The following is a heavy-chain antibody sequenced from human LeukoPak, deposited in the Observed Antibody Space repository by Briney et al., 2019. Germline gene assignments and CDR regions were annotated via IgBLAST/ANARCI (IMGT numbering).Heavy chain of an antibody. CDR1: GFTFDDYG. CDR3: AKARGYCSSTSCFRPFDY. V-gene: IGHV3-20*04. CDR2: INWDGDKT. D-gene: IGHD2-2*01. J-gene: IGHJ4*02. Sequence: GGSLRLSCAGSGFTFDDYGMSWVRQAPGKGLEWVSGINWDGDKTDYSDSVMGRFAISRDNAKNSLYLEMNSLRVEDTAWYYCAKARGYCSSTSCFRPFDYWGQGTLVTVSS.